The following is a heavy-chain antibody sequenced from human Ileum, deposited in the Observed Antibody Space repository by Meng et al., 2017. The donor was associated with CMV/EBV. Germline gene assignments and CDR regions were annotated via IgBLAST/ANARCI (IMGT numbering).Heavy chain of an antibody. V-gene: IGHV3-49*04. D-gene: IGHD3-10*01. CDR3: TRWLGELLINYYYHYGMDV. CDR1: GFTFGDYA. CDR2: IRKKVYGGTT. Sequence: GESLKISCTTSGFTFGDYAMSWVRRAPGKGLEWVSFIRKKVYGGTTEYAASVKGRFTMSRDESKSSVYLQMNSLKTEDTAVYYCTRWLGELLINYYYHYGMDVWGQGTTVTVSS. J-gene: IGHJ6*02.